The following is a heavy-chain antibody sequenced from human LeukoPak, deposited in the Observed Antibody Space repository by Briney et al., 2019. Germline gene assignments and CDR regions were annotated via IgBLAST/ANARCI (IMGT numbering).Heavy chain of an antibody. J-gene: IGHJ4*02. CDR3: ARISKGGYKSGRRDPPYYFDY. CDR1: EFTFSTYW. Sequence: PGGSLRLSCAASEFTFSTYWMSWVRQAPGKGLEWVANIKQDGSEKYYVDSVRGRFAISRDNAKNSLYLQMNSLRAGDTAVYYCARISKGGYKSGRRDPPYYFDYWGQGTLVPVSS. D-gene: IGHD5-18*01. V-gene: IGHV3-7*03. CDR2: IKQDGSEK.